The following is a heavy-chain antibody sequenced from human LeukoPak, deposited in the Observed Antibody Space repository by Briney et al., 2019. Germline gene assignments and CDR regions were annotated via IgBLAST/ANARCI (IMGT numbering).Heavy chain of an antibody. D-gene: IGHD2-15*01. CDR1: GFTFSNYV. Sequence: GGSLRLSCTGSGFTFSNYVMSWVRQAPGKRLEWVSGISDSGDDTDYADSVKGRFTISRDNSKNTLYLQMNSLRGEDTAVYYCAKGAGGGQVDWFDPWGQGTLVTVSS. J-gene: IGHJ5*02. V-gene: IGHV3-23*01. CDR2: ISDSGDDT. CDR3: AKGAGGGQVDWFDP.